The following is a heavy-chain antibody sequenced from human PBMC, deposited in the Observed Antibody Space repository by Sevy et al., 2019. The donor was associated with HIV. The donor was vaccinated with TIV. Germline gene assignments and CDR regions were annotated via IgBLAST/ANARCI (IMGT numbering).Heavy chain of an antibody. CDR3: ARDIGGLDAFDI. CDR2: INPNSGST. D-gene: IGHD3-10*01. J-gene: IGHJ3*02. CDR1: GYTFTGYY. V-gene: IGHV1-2*06. Sequence: ASVKVSCKASGYTFTGYYIHWVRQAPGQGLEWMGRINPNSGSTNYAQKFQGRVTMTRDTSIYTAYMEGSRLRSDDTAVYYCARDIGGLDAFDIWGQGTMVTVS.